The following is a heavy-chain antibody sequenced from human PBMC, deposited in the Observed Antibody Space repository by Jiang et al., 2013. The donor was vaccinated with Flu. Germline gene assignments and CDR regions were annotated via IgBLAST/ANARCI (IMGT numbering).Heavy chain of an antibody. CDR1: GGTFSSY. V-gene: IGHV1-69*01. CDR2: SSLLDTT. Sequence: GAEVKKPGSSVKVSCKASGGTFSSYLSSGCDRPLDKGLSGWEGSSLLDTTSYAQKFQGRVTITADESTSTAYMELSSLRSDDTAVYYCARDTYYYDNSGYYDPYGTDVWGQGTTVTVSS. J-gene: IGHJ6*02. CDR3: ARDTYYYDNSGYYDPYGTDV. D-gene: IGHD3-22*01.